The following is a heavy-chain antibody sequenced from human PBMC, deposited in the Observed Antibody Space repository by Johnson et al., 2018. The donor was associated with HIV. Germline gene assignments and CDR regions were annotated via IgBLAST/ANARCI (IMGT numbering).Heavy chain of an antibody. J-gene: IGHJ3*02. D-gene: IGHD6-13*01. CDR2: ISNDGSNK. V-gene: IGHV3-30*04. CDR1: GFTFSSHA. Sequence: QVQLVESGGGVVQPGRSLRLSCAASGFTFSSHAMHWVRQAPGKGLEWVTFISNDGSNKYYADSVRGRFTISRDTSKNTLYLQMNSLRAEDTAVYYCAREGEGYSSSWYDAFDIWGQGTMVTVSS. CDR3: AREGEGYSSSWYDAFDI.